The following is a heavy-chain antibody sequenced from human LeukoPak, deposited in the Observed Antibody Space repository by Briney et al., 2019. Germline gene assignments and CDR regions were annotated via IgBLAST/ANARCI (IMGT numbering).Heavy chain of an antibody. D-gene: IGHD2-15*01. CDR2: IYTSGST. J-gene: IGHJ4*02. CDR3: ATAPTYCSGGSCGLDY. Sequence: PSETLSLTCTVSGGSISSGSYYWSWIRQPAGKGLEWIGRIYTSGSTNYNPSLKSRVTISVDTSKNQFSLKLSSVTAADTAVYYCATAPTYCSGGSCGLDYWGQGTLVTVSS. V-gene: IGHV4-61*02. CDR1: GGSISSGSYY.